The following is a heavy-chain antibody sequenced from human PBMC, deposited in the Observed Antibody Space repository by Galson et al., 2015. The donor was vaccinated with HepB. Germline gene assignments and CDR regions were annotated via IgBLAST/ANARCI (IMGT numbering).Heavy chain of an antibody. CDR1: GFTFSSYS. D-gene: IGHD2-15*01. V-gene: IGHV3-48*04. CDR3: ARDSLHLVTPPLDY. Sequence: SLRLSCAASGFTFSSYSMNWVRQAPGKGLEWVSYISSSSSTIYYADSVKGRFTISRDNAKNSLYLQMNSLRAKDTAVYYCARDSLHLVTPPLDYWGQGTLVTVSS. CDR2: ISSSSSTI. J-gene: IGHJ4*02.